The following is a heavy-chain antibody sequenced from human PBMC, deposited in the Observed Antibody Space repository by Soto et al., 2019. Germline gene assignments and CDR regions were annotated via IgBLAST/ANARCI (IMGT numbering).Heavy chain of an antibody. CDR3: ASDPYYYASGF. CDR1: GFRFSDHY. D-gene: IGHD3-10*01. J-gene: IGHJ4*02. CDR2: ISGGGTTR. Sequence: GSLRLSCAASGFRFSDHYMTWIRQAPGKGLEWVSKISGGGTTRYYADSVKGRFTVSRDNAKNSLYMQMNSLRAEDTAVYYCASDPYYYASGFWGQGTLVTVSS. V-gene: IGHV3-11*01.